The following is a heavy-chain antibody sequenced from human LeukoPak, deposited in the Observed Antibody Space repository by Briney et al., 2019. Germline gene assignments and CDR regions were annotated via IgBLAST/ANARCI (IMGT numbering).Heavy chain of an antibody. D-gene: IGHD2-2*01. CDR1: GFIFSSYW. J-gene: IGHJ6*04. CDR3: ARSALRYCSSTSCPAQYYGVDV. V-gene: IGHV3-7*03. CDR2: IKEDGSEK. Sequence: GGSLRLSCAASGFIFSSYWMSWVRQAPGKGLEWVANIKEDGSEKYYVDSVKGRFTISRDNAKNSLYLQTNSLRAEDTAVYYCARSALRYCSSTSCPAQYYGVDVWGKGPTVTVSS.